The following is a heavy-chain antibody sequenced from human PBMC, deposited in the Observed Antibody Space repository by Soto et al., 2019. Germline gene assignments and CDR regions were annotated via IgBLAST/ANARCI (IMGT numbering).Heavy chain of an antibody. J-gene: IGHJ4*02. CDR1: GGTFSNYA. D-gene: IGHD6-13*01. V-gene: IGHV1-69*01. CDR3: AKDIGFQQHLFVFDN. CDR2: ILPIFTTA. Sequence: KVSCKASGGTFSNYAFSWVRQAPGQGLEWMGGILPIFTTATYAPKFQDRVTITADESTSTVYMDLSSLRSEDTALYYCAKDIGFQQHLFVFDNWGQGTLVTVSS.